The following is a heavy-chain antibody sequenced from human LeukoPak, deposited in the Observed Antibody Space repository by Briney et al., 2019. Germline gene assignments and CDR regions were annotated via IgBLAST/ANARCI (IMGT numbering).Heavy chain of an antibody. Sequence: GRSLRLSCAASGFTFSSYGMHWVRQAPGKGLEWVAVISYDGSNKYYADSVKGRFTISRDNSKNTLYLQMNSLRAEDTAVYYCAKNGGSGYYFVTFDIWGQGTMVTVSS. CDR1: GFTFSSYG. CDR3: AKNGGSGYYFVTFDI. D-gene: IGHD3-22*01. CDR2: ISYDGSNK. V-gene: IGHV3-30*18. J-gene: IGHJ3*02.